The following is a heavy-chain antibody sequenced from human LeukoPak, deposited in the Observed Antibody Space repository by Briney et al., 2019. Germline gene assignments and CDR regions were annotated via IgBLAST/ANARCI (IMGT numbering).Heavy chain of an antibody. Sequence: GASVKVSCKASGYTFTSYYMHWVRQAPGQGLEWMGIINPSGGSTSYAQKFQGRVTITADKSTSTAYMELSSLRSEDTAVYYCARGKYYYYMDVWGKGTTVTVSS. CDR3: ARGKYYYYMDV. CDR1: GYTFTSYY. V-gene: IGHV1-46*01. J-gene: IGHJ6*03. CDR2: INPSGGST.